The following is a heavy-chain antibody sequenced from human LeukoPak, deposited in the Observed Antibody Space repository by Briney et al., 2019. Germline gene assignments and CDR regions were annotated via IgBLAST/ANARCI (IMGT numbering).Heavy chain of an antibody. CDR1: GYTFTSYY. Sequence: ASVKVSCKASGYTFTSYYNHWVRQAPGQGLEWMGIINSSGGGSATYAQKFQGRVTMTSDTSTSTVYMELSSLRSEDTAVYYCVRDRGEDLRDYYYGMDVWGQGTTVIVSS. D-gene: IGHD3-16*01. CDR2: INSSGGGSA. V-gene: IGHV1-46*01. CDR3: VRDRGEDLRDYYYGMDV. J-gene: IGHJ6*02.